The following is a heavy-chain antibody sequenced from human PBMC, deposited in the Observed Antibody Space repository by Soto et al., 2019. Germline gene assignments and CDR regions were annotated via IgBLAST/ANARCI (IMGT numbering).Heavy chain of an antibody. CDR1: GFTFSSYA. CDR3: AKKPGPWVDSSGYCDY. Sequence: EVQLLESGGGLVQPGGSLRLSCAASGFTFSSYAMSWVRQAPGKGLEWVSAISGSGGSTYYADSVKGRFTISRDNSKNTLYLQMNSLRAEDTAVYYCAKKPGPWVDSSGYCDYWGQGTLVTVSS. J-gene: IGHJ4*02. D-gene: IGHD3-22*01. CDR2: ISGSGGST. V-gene: IGHV3-23*01.